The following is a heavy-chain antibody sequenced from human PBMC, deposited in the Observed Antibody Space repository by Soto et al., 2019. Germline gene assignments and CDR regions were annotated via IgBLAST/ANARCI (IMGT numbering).Heavy chain of an antibody. CDR3: AKDQVAVAGSTFDY. Sequence: PAGSLRLSCAASGFTFSSYAISWVRQAPGKGLEWVSAISGSGGATYYADSVKGRFTISRDNSKKTVYLQMNSLRGEDTAVYFCAKDQVAVAGSTFDYWGHGTRVTVSS. CDR1: GFTFSSYA. J-gene: IGHJ4*01. CDR2: ISGSGGAT. V-gene: IGHV3-23*01. D-gene: IGHD6-19*01.